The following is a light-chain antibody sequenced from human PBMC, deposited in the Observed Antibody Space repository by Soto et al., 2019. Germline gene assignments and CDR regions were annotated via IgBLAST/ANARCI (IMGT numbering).Light chain of an antibody. Sequence: EIVLTQSPGTLSLSPGERATLSCRASQSVSSSLAWYQQKPGQAPRLLIYGASSRATGIPDRFSGSGSGPDITLTISRLEPEDFAVYFCQQYNIWPLWTFGQGTKVDI. CDR1: QSVSSS. CDR2: GAS. J-gene: IGKJ1*01. V-gene: IGKV3-20*01. CDR3: QQYNIWPLWT.